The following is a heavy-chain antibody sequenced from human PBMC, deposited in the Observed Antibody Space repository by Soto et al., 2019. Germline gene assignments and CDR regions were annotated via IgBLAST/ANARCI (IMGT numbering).Heavy chain of an antibody. Sequence: GGSLRLSCAASSFSFSNYNMNWVRQAPGKGLEWVSYISSSSTTIYYADSVKGRFTISRDSAKNSLYLQMNGLRAEDTAVYYCARDDSRGPDALDIWGQGTMVTVSS. J-gene: IGHJ3*02. CDR3: ARDDSRGPDALDI. V-gene: IGHV3-48*01. D-gene: IGHD6-19*01. CDR2: ISSSSTTI. CDR1: SFSFSNYN.